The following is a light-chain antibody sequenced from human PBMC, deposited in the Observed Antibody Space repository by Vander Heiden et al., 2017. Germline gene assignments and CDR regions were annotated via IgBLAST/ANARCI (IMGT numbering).Light chain of an antibody. J-gene: IGKJ4*01. V-gene: IGKV1D-12*01. CDR1: QGISSW. Sequence: HLTHSPSSVPASVGDRVTIACRASQGISSWLAWYQQKPGKAPKLLIYAASSLQSGVPSRFSGSGSGTDFTLTISSLQPEDFATYDGQQANSVPLTFGGGTKVEIK. CDR2: AAS. CDR3: QQANSVPLT.